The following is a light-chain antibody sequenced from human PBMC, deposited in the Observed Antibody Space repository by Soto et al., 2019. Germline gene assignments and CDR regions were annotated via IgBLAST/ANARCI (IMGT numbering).Light chain of an antibody. CDR1: QSVDSNY. CDR3: QQYGTPRSVT. Sequence: EIVLTQSPGTLSLSPGEEATLSCRASQSVDSNYLAWYQQKPCQTPRLIIYGASGRADGIPHRFSGSGFGTDFTLTISKVEPEDFAVYYCQQYGTPRSVTFGQGTRLDI. V-gene: IGKV3-20*01. J-gene: IGKJ5*01. CDR2: GAS.